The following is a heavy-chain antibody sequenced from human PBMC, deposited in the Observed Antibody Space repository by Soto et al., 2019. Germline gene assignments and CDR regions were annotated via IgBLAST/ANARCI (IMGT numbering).Heavy chain of an antibody. J-gene: IGHJ4*02. CDR3: AKDFTVTPYYFDY. CDR1: GFTFSSYA. Sequence: GGSLRLSCAASGFTFSSYAMSWVRQAPGKGLEWVSAISGSGGNTYYADSVKGRFTISRDNSKNTLYLQMDSLGAEDTAVYFCAKDFTVTPYYFDYWGQGTLVTVSS. D-gene: IGHD4-17*01. V-gene: IGHV3-23*01. CDR2: ISGSGGNT.